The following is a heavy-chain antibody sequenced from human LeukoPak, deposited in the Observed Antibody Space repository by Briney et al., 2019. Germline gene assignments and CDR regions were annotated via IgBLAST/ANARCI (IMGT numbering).Heavy chain of an antibody. D-gene: IGHD3-10*01. CDR3: AREMGDGSGSYYDY. J-gene: IGHJ4*02. Sequence: GGSLRLSCAASGFTFSSYSMNWVRQAPGQGLEWVSSISSSSSYIYYADSVKGRFTISRDNAKNSLYLQMNSLRAEDTAVYYCAREMGDGSGSYYDYWGQGTLVTVSS. CDR2: ISSSSSYI. V-gene: IGHV3-21*01. CDR1: GFTFSSYS.